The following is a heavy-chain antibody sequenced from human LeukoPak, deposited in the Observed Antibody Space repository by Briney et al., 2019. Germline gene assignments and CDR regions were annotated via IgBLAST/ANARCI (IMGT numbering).Heavy chain of an antibody. CDR1: GGTFSSYA. V-gene: IGHV1-69*06. J-gene: IGHJ4*02. CDR2: IIPIFGTA. D-gene: IGHD6-19*01. Sequence: SVKVSCKASGGTFSSYAISWVRQAPGQGLEWMGRIIPIFGTANYAQKFQGRVTITADKSTSTAYMELSRLRSDDTAVYYCARADGGYSSGWSNYWGQGTLVTVSS. CDR3: ARADGGYSSGWSNY.